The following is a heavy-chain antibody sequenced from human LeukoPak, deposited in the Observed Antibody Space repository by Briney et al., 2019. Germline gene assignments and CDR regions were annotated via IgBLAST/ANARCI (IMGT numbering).Heavy chain of an antibody. Sequence: GGSLRLSCAASGFTFSSYAMSWVRQAPGKGLEWVSAISGSGGSTYYADSVKGRFTISRDNPKSTLYLQMNSLRAEDTAVYYCAKDWCSGGSCLYFDYWGQGTLVTVSS. D-gene: IGHD2-15*01. CDR3: AKDWCSGGSCLYFDY. CDR2: ISGSGGST. V-gene: IGHV3-23*01. J-gene: IGHJ4*02. CDR1: GFTFSSYA.